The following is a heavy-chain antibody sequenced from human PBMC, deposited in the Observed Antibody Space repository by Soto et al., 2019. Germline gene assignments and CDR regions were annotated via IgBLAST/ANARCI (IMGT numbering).Heavy chain of an antibody. Sequence: GGSLRLSCAAPGFTFSESSMNWVRQAPGKGLEWVSSIDSRSRHIFYADSGKGRFTISRDNAKNSLFLQMNSLTAEDTAVYYCARGGGSLNYWAQGTLVTVSS. CDR3: ARGGGSLNY. CDR2: IDSRSRHI. J-gene: IGHJ4*02. V-gene: IGHV3-21*01. D-gene: IGHD2-15*01. CDR1: GFTFSESS.